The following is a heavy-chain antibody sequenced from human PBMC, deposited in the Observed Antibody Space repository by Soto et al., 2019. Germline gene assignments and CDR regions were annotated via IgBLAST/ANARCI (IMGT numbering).Heavy chain of an antibody. V-gene: IGHV4-61*01. CDR2: IYYSGTT. Sequence: QLQLQESGPGLVKPSETLSLTCSVSGGPISSGSYSWSWMRQPPGKRLEWIGYIYYSGTTNYNPSLKRRVAISVDTSENQFSLKLSSVTAADTAVYYCARGGGSYYIAYWGQGTLVTVSS. CDR3: ARGGGSYYIAY. D-gene: IGHD1-26*01. J-gene: IGHJ4*02. CDR1: GGPISSGSYS.